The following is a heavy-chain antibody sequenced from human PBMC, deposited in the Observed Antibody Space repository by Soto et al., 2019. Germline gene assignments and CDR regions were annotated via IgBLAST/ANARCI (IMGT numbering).Heavy chain of an antibody. Sequence: ASVKVSCKASGYTFTSYGISWVRQAPGQGLEWMGWISAYNGNTNYADSVKGRFTISRDNSKNTPFLQLNSLRAEDTAIYYCAKVGGLLASGSFRKHPIDFWGHGTQVTVSS. V-gene: IGHV1-18*01. CDR1: GYTFTSYG. CDR3: AKVGGLLASGSFRKHPIDF. CDR2: ISAYNGNT. D-gene: IGHD3-10*01. J-gene: IGHJ4*01.